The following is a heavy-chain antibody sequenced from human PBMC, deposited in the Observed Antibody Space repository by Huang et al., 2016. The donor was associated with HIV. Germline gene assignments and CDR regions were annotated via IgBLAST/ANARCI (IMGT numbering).Heavy chain of an antibody. CDR2: SYTGGIT. Sequence: AQLQASGPGLVKPSQTLSLTCTVSGGSINSPDHFWSWIRQPAGPGLEWIGHSYTGGITKYNPPLTGRVTLSVDTSKSQFSRKLSSVTAADTAVYYCARWRLVGGSQVGGSGYYFDHWGQGTLVTVSS. CDR1: GGSINSPDHF. D-gene: IGHD3-10*01. CDR3: ARWRLVGGSQVGGSGYYFDH. J-gene: IGHJ4*02. V-gene: IGHV4-61*09.